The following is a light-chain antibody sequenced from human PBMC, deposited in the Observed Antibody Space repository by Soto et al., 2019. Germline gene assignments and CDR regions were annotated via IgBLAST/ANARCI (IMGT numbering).Light chain of an antibody. CDR2: AAS. CDR3: QKYNSSPWT. J-gene: IGKJ1*01. CDR1: QSITTE. V-gene: IGKV1-27*01. Sequence: IQMTQSPSTLSASAGDRVTITCRASQSITTELAWYQQKPGKVPRLLICAASTLQSGVPSRFSGSGSGTHFTLTISSLQPEDVATYYCQKYNSSPWTFGQGTKVDIK.